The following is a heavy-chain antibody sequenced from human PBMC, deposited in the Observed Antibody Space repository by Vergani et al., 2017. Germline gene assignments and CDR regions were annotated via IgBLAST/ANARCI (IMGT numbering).Heavy chain of an antibody. V-gene: IGHV3-7*01. Sequence: EVQLVESGGDLVQPGGSLRISCAASGFTFGDYYMAWIRLAPGKGLDWVASIKRDGTETFYVDSVKGRFTISRDNAKTTLYLQMNSLRDEDRGVYYCARISGGSAPYLHYWGQGTLVTVAS. CDR3: ARISGGSAPYLHY. CDR1: GFTFGDYY. J-gene: IGHJ1*01. CDR2: IKRDGTET. D-gene: IGHD2-15*01.